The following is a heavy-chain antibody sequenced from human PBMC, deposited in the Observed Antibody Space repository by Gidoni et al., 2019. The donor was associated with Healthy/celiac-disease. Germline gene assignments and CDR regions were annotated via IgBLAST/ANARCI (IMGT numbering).Heavy chain of an antibody. V-gene: IGHV1-69*01. Sequence: QVQLVQSGAEVKKPGSSVKVSCKASGGTFSSYATSWVRQAPGQGLEWMGGIIPIFGTANYAQKLQSRVTITADESTSTAYMELSSRRSEDTAVYYCARDRIVVVPAATYYYYGMDVWGQGTTVTVSS. CDR1: GGTFSSYA. CDR3: ARDRIVVVPAATYYYYGMDV. D-gene: IGHD2-2*01. J-gene: IGHJ6*02. CDR2: IIPIFGTA.